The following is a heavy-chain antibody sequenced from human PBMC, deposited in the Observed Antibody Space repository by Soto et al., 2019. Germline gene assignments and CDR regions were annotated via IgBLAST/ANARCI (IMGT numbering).Heavy chain of an antibody. J-gene: IGHJ5*02. CDR1: GYTFTGYY. CDR2: INPNSGGT. CDR3: ATGIAAAGTGWLAT. Sequence: ASVKVSCKASGYTFTGYYMHWVRQAPGQGLEWMGWINPNSGGTNYAQKFQGWVTMTRDTSISTAYMELSRLRSDDTAVYYCATGIAAAGTGWLATWGQGTLVTVSS. D-gene: IGHD6-13*01. V-gene: IGHV1-2*04.